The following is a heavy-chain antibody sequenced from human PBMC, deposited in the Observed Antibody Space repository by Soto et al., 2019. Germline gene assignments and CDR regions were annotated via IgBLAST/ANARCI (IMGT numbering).Heavy chain of an antibody. J-gene: IGHJ6*02. CDR3: ARLPKGGGARTYGMDV. Sequence: QVQLVQSGAEVKKPGSSVKVSCKASGGTFSSYAISWARQAPGQGLEWMGGIIPIFGTANYAQKFQGRVTITADESTSTAYMELSSLRSEDTAVYYCARLPKGGGARTYGMDVWGQGTTVTVSS. D-gene: IGHD1-26*01. CDR1: GGTFSSYA. CDR2: IIPIFGTA. V-gene: IGHV1-69*01.